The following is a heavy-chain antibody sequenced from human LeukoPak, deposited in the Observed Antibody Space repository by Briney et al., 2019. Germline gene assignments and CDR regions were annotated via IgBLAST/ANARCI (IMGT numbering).Heavy chain of an antibody. V-gene: IGHV3-7*01. D-gene: IGHD2-15*01. CDR2: IKQDGSEK. CDR3: ARAPKLLPYYFDY. J-gene: IGHJ4*02. CDR1: GFTFSSYW. Sequence: PGGSLRLSCAASGFTFSSYWMSWVRQAPGKGLEWVANIKQDGSEKYYVDSVKGRFTISRDNAKNSLYLQMNSLRAEDTAVYYCARAPKLLPYYFDYWGQGTLVPVSS.